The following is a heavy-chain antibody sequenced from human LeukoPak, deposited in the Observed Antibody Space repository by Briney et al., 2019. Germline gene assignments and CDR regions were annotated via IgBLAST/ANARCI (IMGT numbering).Heavy chain of an antibody. Sequence: SETLSLTCTVSGGSIISSDYHWGWVRQPPGKGLEWIGTISYSGNTDYNPSLRSRVTISVDTSNNQFSLRLGSVTAADTAVYHCTRHCCSGPAKRVFDIWGQGTMVTVSS. CDR2: ISYSGNT. V-gene: IGHV4-39*01. J-gene: IGHJ3*02. CDR1: GGSIISSDYH. D-gene: IGHD2-15*01. CDR3: TRHCCSGPAKRVFDI.